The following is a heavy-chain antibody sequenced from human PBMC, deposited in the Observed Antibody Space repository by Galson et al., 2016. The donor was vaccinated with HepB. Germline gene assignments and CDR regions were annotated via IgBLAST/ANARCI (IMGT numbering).Heavy chain of an antibody. CDR3: ARDLHDYYSRVFDS. CDR1: GDSISSRVHY. V-gene: IGHV4-31*03. J-gene: IGHJ4*02. D-gene: IGHD3-22*01. Sequence: TLSLTCTVSGDSISSRVHYWTWIRQHPGKGLEWVGYMHYSGSANYNPSLESRVTISVDTSENQFSLKLASVTAADTAIYYCARDLHDYYSRVFDSWGQGALVTVSS. CDR2: MHYSGSA.